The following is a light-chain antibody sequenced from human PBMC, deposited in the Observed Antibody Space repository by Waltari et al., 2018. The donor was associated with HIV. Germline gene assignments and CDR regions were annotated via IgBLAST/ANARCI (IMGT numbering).Light chain of an antibody. CDR1: VLAKKY. CDR2: KDS. J-gene: IGLJ3*02. Sequence: SYELTQPSSVSVSPGQTARITCSGDVLAKKYARWFQQKPGQAPVLVIYKDSERTSGIPERFAGSSSGTTVTLTISGAQVEDEADYYCYSAADNNTVFGGGTKLTVL. CDR3: YSAADNNTV. V-gene: IGLV3-27*01.